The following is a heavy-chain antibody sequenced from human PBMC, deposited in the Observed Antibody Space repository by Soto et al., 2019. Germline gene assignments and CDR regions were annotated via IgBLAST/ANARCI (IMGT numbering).Heavy chain of an antibody. J-gene: IGHJ6*02. CDR1: GFTFSSYS. CDR2: ISSSSSYI. V-gene: IGHV3-21*01. D-gene: IGHD6-13*01. CDR3: ARDGIAAAPYYYYYGMDV. Sequence: GGSLRLSCAASGFTFSSYSMNWVRQAPGKGLEWLSSISSSSSYIYYADSVKGRFTISRDNAKNSLYLQMNSLRAEDTAVYYCARDGIAAAPYYYYYGMDVWGQGTTVTVSS.